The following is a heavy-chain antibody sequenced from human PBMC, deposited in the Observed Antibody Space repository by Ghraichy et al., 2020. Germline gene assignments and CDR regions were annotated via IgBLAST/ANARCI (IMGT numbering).Heavy chain of an antibody. Sequence: GGSLRLSCTASGFTFSDSAMHWVRQASGKGPEWVGRIRTKVNSYATAYGASVQGRFIISRDDSKNTAYLQMNSLKTEDTAVYYCTSTYSLGYRGQGSLVTVAS. CDR2: IRTKVNSYAT. CDR3: TSTYSLGY. J-gene: IGHJ4*02. D-gene: IGHD2-21*01. CDR1: GFTFSDSA. V-gene: IGHV3-73*01.